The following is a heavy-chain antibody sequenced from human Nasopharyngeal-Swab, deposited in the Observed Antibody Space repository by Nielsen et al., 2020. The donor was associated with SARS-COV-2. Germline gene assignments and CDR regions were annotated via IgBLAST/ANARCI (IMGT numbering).Heavy chain of an antibody. CDR3: ARDHPPKEAAGTNYFDY. V-gene: IGHV1-18*01. Sequence: KLQGRVSMTTDTSTSTAYMELRSLRSDDTAVYYCARDHPPKEAAGTNYFDYWGQGTLVTVSS. J-gene: IGHJ4*02. D-gene: IGHD6-13*01.